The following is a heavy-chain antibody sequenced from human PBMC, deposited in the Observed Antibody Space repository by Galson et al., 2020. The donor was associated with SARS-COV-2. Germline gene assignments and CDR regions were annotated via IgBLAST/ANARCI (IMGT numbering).Heavy chain of an antibody. Sequence: PSETLSLTCTVSGGSISSYYWSWIRQPPGKGLEWIGYIYYSGSTNYNPSLKSRVTISVDTSKNQFSLKLSSVTAADTAVYYCARDGHCTNGVCHTPRLYWYFDLWGRGTLVTVSS. V-gene: IGHV4-59*01. CDR1: GGSISSYY. D-gene: IGHD2-8*01. J-gene: IGHJ2*01. CDR2: IYYSGST. CDR3: ARDGHCTNGVCHTPRLYWYFDL.